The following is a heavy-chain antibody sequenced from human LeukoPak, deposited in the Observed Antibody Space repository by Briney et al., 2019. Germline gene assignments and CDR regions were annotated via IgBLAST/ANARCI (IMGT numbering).Heavy chain of an antibody. CDR2: IYGSDDKT. Sequence: GGSLRLSCVACGFTFSNYAMSWVRQAPGKGLELVSGIYGSDDKTVYGDAVKGRFTISRDNSKNTLYLQMNSLRADDTAVYYCAKTQGYYDAWGQGALVTVSS. CDR1: GFTFSNYA. CDR3: AKTQGYYDA. J-gene: IGHJ5*02. D-gene: IGHD2-15*01. V-gene: IGHV3-23*01.